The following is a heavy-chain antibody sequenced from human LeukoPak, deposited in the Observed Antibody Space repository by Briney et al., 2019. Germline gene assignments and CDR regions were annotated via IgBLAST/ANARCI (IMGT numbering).Heavy chain of an antibody. CDR3: ARGRLGPAAMRGWFDP. Sequence: GASVKVSCKASGGTFSSYAISWVRQAPGQGLEWMGGIIPIFGTANYAQKFQGRVTITADKSTSTAYMELSSLRSEDTAVYYCARGRLGPAAMRGWFDPWGQGTLVTVSS. J-gene: IGHJ5*02. CDR1: GGTFSSYA. V-gene: IGHV1-69*06. D-gene: IGHD2-2*01. CDR2: IIPIFGTA.